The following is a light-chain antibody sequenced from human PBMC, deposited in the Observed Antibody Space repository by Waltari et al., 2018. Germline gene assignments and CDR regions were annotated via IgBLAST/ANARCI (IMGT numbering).Light chain of an antibody. V-gene: IGLV2-14*03. CDR1: SSDVGGYNY. CDR3: SSYISSSTLEL. CDR2: DVS. J-gene: IGLJ2*01. Sequence: QSALTQPASVSGSPGQSITISCPGTSSDVGGYNYVSWYQQHPGKAPNIMIYDVSNRPSGVSNRFSGSKSGNTASLIGSGLQAEDEADYYCSSYISSSTLELFGGGTSLAVL.